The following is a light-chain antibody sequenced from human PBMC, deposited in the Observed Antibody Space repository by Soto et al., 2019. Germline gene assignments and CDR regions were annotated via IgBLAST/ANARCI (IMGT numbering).Light chain of an antibody. Sequence: EIVLTQSPGTLSLSPGERATLSCMASQSVSSSYLAWYQQKPGQAPRLLIYGASSRATGIPDKFSGSGSGTDFTLTISSLEPEDFAVYYCQQRSNWPPITFGQGTRLE. CDR1: QSVSSSY. CDR2: GAS. V-gene: IGKV3D-20*02. CDR3: QQRSNWPPIT. J-gene: IGKJ5*01.